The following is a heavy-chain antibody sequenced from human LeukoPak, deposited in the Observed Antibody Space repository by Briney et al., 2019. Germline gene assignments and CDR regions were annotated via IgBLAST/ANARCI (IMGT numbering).Heavy chain of an antibody. CDR3: AHSTGWPGFDF. CDR2: IDNSGNT. J-gene: IGHJ4*02. V-gene: IGHV4-59*08. D-gene: IGHD6-19*01. Sequence: SETLSLTCTVSGASIRRYHWSWIRQPPGKGLEWIGYIDNSGNTKYNPSLKSRVTISVDTSKNQFSLKLSSVTAADTAVHFCAHSTGWPGFDFWGQGALVTVSS. CDR1: GASIRRYH.